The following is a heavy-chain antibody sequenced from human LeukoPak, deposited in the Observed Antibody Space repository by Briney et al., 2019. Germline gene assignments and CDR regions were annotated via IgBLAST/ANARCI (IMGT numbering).Heavy chain of an antibody. CDR1: GYTFTSYD. J-gene: IGHJ3*02. CDR3: ARAPDIVVVPAAMADDAFDI. D-gene: IGHD2-2*01. CDR2: MNPNSGNT. V-gene: IGHV1-8*03. Sequence: ASVKVSCKASGYTFTSYDINWVRQAPGQGLEWMRWMNPNSGNTGYAQKFQGRVTITRNTSISTAYMELSSLRSEDTAVYYCARAPDIVVVPAAMADDAFDIWGQGTMVTVSS.